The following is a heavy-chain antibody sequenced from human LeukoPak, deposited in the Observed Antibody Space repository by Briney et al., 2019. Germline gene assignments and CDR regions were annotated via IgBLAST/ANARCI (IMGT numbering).Heavy chain of an antibody. CDR3: ARVGTDYYDSSGYYYLDY. J-gene: IGHJ4*02. D-gene: IGHD3-22*01. V-gene: IGHV1-69*13. Sequence: SVKVSCKASGGTFSSYAISWVRQAPGQGLEWMGGIIPIFGTANYAQKFQGRVTITADESTSTAYMELSSLGSEDTAVYYCARVGTDYYDSSGYYYLDYWGQGTLVTVSS. CDR1: GGTFSSYA. CDR2: IIPIFGTA.